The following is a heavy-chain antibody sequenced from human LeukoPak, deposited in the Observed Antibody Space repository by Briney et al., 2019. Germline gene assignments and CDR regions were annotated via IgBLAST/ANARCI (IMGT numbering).Heavy chain of an antibody. CDR2: ISDSGDST. Sequence: PGGSLRLSCAASGFTFSSYAMSWVRQAPGKGLEWVSTISDSGDSTYYADSVKGQFTISRDNSKNTLYLQMSSLRAEDTAVYYCAKDLKIFGVVTLFDYWGQGTLVTVSS. CDR1: GFTFSSYA. V-gene: IGHV3-23*01. CDR3: AKDLKIFGVVTLFDY. D-gene: IGHD3-3*01. J-gene: IGHJ4*02.